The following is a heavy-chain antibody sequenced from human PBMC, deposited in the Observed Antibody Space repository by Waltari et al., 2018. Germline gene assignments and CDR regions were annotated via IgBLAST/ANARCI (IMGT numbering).Heavy chain of an antibody. CDR2: INAGNGNT. V-gene: IGHV1-3*01. J-gene: IGHJ6*02. CDR1: GYTFTSYA. D-gene: IGHD6-19*01. CDR3: ARRYSSGWYLKEYYYYGMDV. Sequence: QVQLVQSGAEVKKPGASVKVSCKASGYTFTSYAMHWVRQAPGQRIEWMGWINAGNGNTKYSQKFQGRVTITSDTSASTAYMELSSLRSEDTAVYYCARRYSSGWYLKEYYYYGMDVWGQGTTVIVSS.